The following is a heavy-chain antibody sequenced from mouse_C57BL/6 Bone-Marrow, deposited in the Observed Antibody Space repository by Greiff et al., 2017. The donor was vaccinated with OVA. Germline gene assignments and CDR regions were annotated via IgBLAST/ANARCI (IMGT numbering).Heavy chain of an antibody. CDR2: ISYDGSN. J-gene: IGHJ3*01. CDR3: ASAIYPEGVWFAY. D-gene: IGHD2-1*01. CDR1: GYSITSGYY. V-gene: IGHV3-6*01. Sequence: LEESGPGLVKPSQSLSLTCSVTGYSITSGYYWNWIRQFPGNKLEWMGYISYDGSNNYNPSLKNRISITRDTSKNQFFLKLNSVTTEDTATYYCASAIYPEGVWFAYWGQGTLVTVSA.